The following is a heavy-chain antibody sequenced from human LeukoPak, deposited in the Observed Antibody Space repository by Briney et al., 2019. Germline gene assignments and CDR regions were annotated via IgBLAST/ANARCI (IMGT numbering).Heavy chain of an antibody. CDR3: ASLKRSIVRYYYYYMDV. D-gene: IGHD3-22*01. CDR2: INHSGST. J-gene: IGHJ6*03. V-gene: IGHV4-34*01. Sequence: SETLSLTCAVYGGPFSGYYWSWIRQPPGKGLEWIGEINHSGSTNYNPSLKSRVTISVDTSKNQFSLKLSSVTAADTAVYYCASLKRSIVRYYYYYMDVWGKGTTVTVSS. CDR1: GGPFSGYY.